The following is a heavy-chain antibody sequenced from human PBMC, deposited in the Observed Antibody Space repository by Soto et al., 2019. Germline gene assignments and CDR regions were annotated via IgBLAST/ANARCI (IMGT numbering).Heavy chain of an antibody. CDR3: ARATPYDYIWGSYRLPPYYYYYYMDV. V-gene: IGHV3-13*01. D-gene: IGHD3-16*02. Sequence: GGSLRLSCAASGFTFSSYDMHWVRQATGKGLEWVSAIGTAGDTYYPGSVKGRFTISRENAKNSLYLQMNSLRAGDTAVYYCARATPYDYIWGSYRLPPYYYYYYMDVWGKWTTVTVSS. J-gene: IGHJ6*03. CDR2: IGTAGDT. CDR1: GFTFSSYD.